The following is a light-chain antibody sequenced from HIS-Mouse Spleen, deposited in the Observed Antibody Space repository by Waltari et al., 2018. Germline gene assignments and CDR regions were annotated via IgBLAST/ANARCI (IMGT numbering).Light chain of an antibody. CDR2: RNN. CDR1: SSNIGSNY. Sequence: QSVLTQPPSASGTPGQRVTISCSGSSSNIGSNYVYWYQQPPGTAPKPLIYRNNRRPYGVPARFSGSSAGTSAALAISGLRSEDEADYYCAAWDDSLSGPWVFGGGTKLTVL. CDR3: AAWDDSLSGPWV. V-gene: IGLV1-47*01. J-gene: IGLJ3*02.